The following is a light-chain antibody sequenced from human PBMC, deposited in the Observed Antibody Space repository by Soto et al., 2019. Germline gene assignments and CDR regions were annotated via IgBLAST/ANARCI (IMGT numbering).Light chain of an antibody. Sequence: QSVLTQPPSVSGAPGQRVTISCTGSSSNIGAGYDVHWYQQLPGTAPKLLIFSNNQRPSGVPDRFSGSKSGTSASLAISGLQSEDEADYYCAAWDDSRSGNYVFGTGTKLTVL. V-gene: IGLV1-40*01. J-gene: IGLJ1*01. CDR2: SNN. CDR3: AAWDDSRSGNYV. CDR1: SSNIGAGYD.